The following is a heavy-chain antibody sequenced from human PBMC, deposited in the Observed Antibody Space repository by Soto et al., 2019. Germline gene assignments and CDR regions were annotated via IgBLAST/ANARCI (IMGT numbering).Heavy chain of an antibody. D-gene: IGHD4-17*01. V-gene: IGHV1-24*01. CDR2: FDPEDGKT. CDR3: ATFHHGDYPLN. J-gene: IGHJ4*02. CDR1: GYSLTELS. Sequence: QVQLVQSGAEVKTPGASVKVSCKVSGYSLTELSIHWVRQAPGEGLEWMGGFDPEDGKTIYAQKFQGRVTMTEDTTTDTAYMELSGLRSEDTAMFYWATFHHGDYPLNWGQGTLVTVSS.